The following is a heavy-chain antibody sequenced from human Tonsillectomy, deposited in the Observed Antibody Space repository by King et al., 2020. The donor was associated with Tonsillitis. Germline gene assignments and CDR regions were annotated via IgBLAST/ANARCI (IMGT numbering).Heavy chain of an antibody. J-gene: IGHJ4*02. D-gene: IGHD3-10*01. CDR3: ARDRGVLDY. V-gene: IGHV3-23*04. CDR2: IGSSGGSH. Sequence: VQLVESGGGLIQPGESLKLSCAASGFSFNTYAMTWVRQAPGKGLGWVSSIGSSGGSHYYGDSVRGRFTISRDNSRNIVYLQMNSLRAEDTALYFCARDRGVLDYWGQGALVTVSS. CDR1: GFSFNTYA.